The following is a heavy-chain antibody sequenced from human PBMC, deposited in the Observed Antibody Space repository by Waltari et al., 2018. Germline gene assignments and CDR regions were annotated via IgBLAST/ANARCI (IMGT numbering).Heavy chain of an antibody. CDR2: INSDGSST. J-gene: IGHJ5*01. D-gene: IGHD3-22*01. V-gene: IGHV3-74*01. CDR3: ARGTYYYDNSGPYFDS. CDR1: GFTLSRHG. Sequence: EVQLVESGGGLVQPGGSLRLSCAASGFTLSRHGMHWVRQAPGKGLVWVSRINSDGSSTSYADSVKGRFTISRDNAKNTVYLQMDSLRGDDTAVYYCARGTYYYDNSGPYFDSWGQGTLVTVTS.